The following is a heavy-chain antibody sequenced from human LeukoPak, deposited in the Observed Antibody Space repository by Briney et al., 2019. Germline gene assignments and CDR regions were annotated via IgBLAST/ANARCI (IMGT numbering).Heavy chain of an antibody. CDR2: IKQDGSEK. CDR3: AKTEDDYVWGGYRYTPYSDY. V-gene: IGHV3-7*03. CDR1: GFTFSSYW. D-gene: IGHD3-16*02. Sequence: GGSLRLSCAASGFTFSSYWMSWVRQAPGKGLEWVANIKQDGSEKYYVDSVKGRFTISRDNAKNSLYLQMNSLRAEDTAVYYCAKTEDDYVWGGYRYTPYSDYWGQGTLVTVSS. J-gene: IGHJ4*02.